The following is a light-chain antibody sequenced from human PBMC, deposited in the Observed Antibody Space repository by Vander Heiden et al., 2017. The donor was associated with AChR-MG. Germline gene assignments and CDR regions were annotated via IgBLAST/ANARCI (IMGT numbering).Light chain of an antibody. V-gene: IGLV3-21*02. CDR3: QVWDRTSDHWV. J-gene: IGLJ3*02. Sequence: SYVLTQPPYVSVAPGQTATITCGGNYIGSKGVHWYQQKPGQAPVLVMYDDRNRPSGIPERFSGSNSANTATLTISRVDAGDEADYYCQVWDRTSDHWVFGGGTNLSVL. CDR1: YIGSKG. CDR2: DDR.